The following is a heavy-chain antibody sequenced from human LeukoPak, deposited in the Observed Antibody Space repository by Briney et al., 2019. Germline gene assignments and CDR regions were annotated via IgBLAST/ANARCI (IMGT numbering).Heavy chain of an antibody. J-gene: IGHJ5*02. D-gene: IGHD1-26*01. Sequence: SETLSLTCTVSGGSISSYYWSWIRQPAGKGLEWIGRIYSSGSTDYNPSLKSRVTMPVDTSKNQFSLKLASLTAADTAVYYCARRPIVGSTGFYFDPWGPGTLVTVSS. CDR2: IYSSGST. CDR3: ARRPIVGSTGFYFDP. V-gene: IGHV4-4*07. CDR1: GGSISSYY.